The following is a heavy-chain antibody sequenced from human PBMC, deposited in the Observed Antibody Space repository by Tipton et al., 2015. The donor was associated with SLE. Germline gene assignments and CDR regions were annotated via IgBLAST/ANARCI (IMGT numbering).Heavy chain of an antibody. Sequence: TLSLTCTVSDDSISTDYWSWIRQPPGRGLEWIGYVYHSGITNSNPSLQSRVTISIDTSKNQFSLKLTSVTAADTAVYYCASHGSSSDFYLNWGPGTLVTVSS. CDR1: DDSISTDY. J-gene: IGHJ4*02. CDR2: VYHSGIT. CDR3: ASHGSSSDFYLN. V-gene: IGHV4-59*01. D-gene: IGHD3-22*01.